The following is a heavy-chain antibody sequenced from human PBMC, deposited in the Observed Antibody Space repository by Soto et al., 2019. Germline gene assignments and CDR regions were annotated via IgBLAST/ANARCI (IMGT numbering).Heavy chain of an antibody. CDR3: ARTFGSGRINWFDP. J-gene: IGHJ5*02. V-gene: IGHV4-34*01. Sequence: PSETLSLTCAVYSGSFSGYYWSWIRQPPGKGLEWIGEINHSGSTNYNPSLKSRVTISVDTSKNQFSLKLSSVTAADTAVYYCARTFGSGRINWFDPWGQGTLVTVSS. D-gene: IGHD3-16*01. CDR2: INHSGST. CDR1: SGSFSGYY.